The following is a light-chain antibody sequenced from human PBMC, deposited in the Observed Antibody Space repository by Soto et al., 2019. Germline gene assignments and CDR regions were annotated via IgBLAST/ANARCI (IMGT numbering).Light chain of an antibody. V-gene: IGKV3-15*01. CDR1: QSVTNN. CDR2: SAS. J-gene: IGKJ4*01. Sequence: EIVMTHSPATLSVSPGERATLSCRASQSVTNNLAWYQQKPGQAPRLLIYSASTRAGGIPARFSGSGSGTDFTLTISRLEPEDFVVFYCQQYNNWPRANFGGGTKVDIK. CDR3: QQYNNWPRAN.